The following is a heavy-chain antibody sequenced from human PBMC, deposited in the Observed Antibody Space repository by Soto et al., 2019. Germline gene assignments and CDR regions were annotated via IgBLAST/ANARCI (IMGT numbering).Heavy chain of an antibody. D-gene: IGHD1-26*01. Sequence: ASVKVSCKASGGTFSSYAISWVRQAPGQGLEWMGGIIPIFGTANYAQKFQGRVTITADESTSTAYLELSSLRSEDTAVYYCARVLVEGAGSYPTYYYGMDVWGQGTTVTVSS. CDR3: ARVLVEGAGSYPTYYYGMDV. CDR1: GGTFSSYA. CDR2: IIPIFGTA. V-gene: IGHV1-69*13. J-gene: IGHJ6*02.